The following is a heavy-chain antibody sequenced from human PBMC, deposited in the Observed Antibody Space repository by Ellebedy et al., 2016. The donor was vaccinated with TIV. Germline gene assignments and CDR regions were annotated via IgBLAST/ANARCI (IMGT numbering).Heavy chain of an antibody. CDR2: ISWDGGST. D-gene: IGHD7-27*01. CDR1: GFTFSSYA. CDR3: AREGSNWGPSDAFDI. Sequence: GGSLRLSCAASGFTFSSYAMSWVRQAPGKGLEWVSLISWDGGSTYYADSVKGRFTISRDNTKNSLYLQMNSLRAEDTAVYYCAREGSNWGPSDAFDIWGQGTMVTVSS. J-gene: IGHJ3*02. V-gene: IGHV3-23*01.